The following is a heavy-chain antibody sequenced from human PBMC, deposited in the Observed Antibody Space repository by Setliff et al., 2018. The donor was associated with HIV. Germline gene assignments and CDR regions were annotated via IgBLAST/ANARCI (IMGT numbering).Heavy chain of an antibody. CDR3: AKSRDYQLLHYYGVDV. V-gene: IGHV3-30*02. CDR2: IRYDGSNK. Sequence: GGSLRLSCAASGFTFSSYGMHWVRQAPGKGLEWVAFIRYDGSNKYYADSVKGRFTISRDNSKNTLFLQMNSLRAEDTAVYYCAKSRDYQLLHYYGVDVWGQGTTVTVSS. CDR1: GFTFSSYG. D-gene: IGHD2-2*01. J-gene: IGHJ6*02.